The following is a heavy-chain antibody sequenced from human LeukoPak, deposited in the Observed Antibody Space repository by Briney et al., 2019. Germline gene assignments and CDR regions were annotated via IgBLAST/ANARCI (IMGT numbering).Heavy chain of an antibody. CDR3: ATRWGGGGLTPFDY. J-gene: IGHJ4*02. Sequence: GASVKVSCKASGYTFTGYYMHWARQAPGQGLEWMGWIIPIFGTANYAQKFQGRVTITADESTSTAYMELSSLRSEDTAVYYCATRWGGGGLTPFDYWGQGTLVTVSS. CDR1: GYTFTGYY. CDR2: IIPIFGTA. D-gene: IGHD2-21*01. V-gene: IGHV1-69*13.